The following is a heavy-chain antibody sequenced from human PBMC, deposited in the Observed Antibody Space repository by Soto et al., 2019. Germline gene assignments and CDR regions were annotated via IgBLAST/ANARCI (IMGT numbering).Heavy chain of an antibody. CDR1: GFTFSSYW. CDR3: ARGASGRFYFDY. D-gene: IGHD3-10*01. J-gene: IGHJ4*03. V-gene: IGHV3-74*01. Sequence: GGSLRLSCEASGFTFSSYWMHWVRQAPGKGLVWISRIKGDASSVNYAASVKGRFTISRDNAKNTLYLQMNSLSAEDTALYYCARGASGRFYFDYWGQGTMVTVSS. CDR2: IKGDASSV.